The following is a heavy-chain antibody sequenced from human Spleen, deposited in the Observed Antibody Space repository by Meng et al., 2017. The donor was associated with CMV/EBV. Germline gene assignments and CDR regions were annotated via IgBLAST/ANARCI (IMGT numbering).Heavy chain of an antibody. J-gene: IGHJ4*02. CDR1: GYTFTTSY. CDR3: ARVGSGPGGIDY. D-gene: IGHD3-10*01. Sequence: ASVKVSCKASGYTFTTSYIHWLRQAPGQSLEWMGWIFPHTGATGYAEHFQGRVTMTRDTSVSTAYMEVSRVRFDDTAVYYCARVGSGPGGIDYWGQGTLVTVSS. CDR2: IFPHTGAT. V-gene: IGHV1-2*02.